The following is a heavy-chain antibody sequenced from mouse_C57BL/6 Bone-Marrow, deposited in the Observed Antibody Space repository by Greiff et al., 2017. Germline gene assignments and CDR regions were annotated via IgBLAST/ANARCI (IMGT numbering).Heavy chain of an antibody. CDR1: GYTFTSYW. J-gene: IGHJ4*01. D-gene: IGHD1-3*01. CDR2: INPSSGYT. Sequence: QVQLQQSGAELAKPGASVKLSCTASGYTFTSYWMHWVKQRPGQGLEWIGYINPSSGYTKYNQKFKDKATLTADKSSSTAYMQLSRLTYEDSAVYYCAREAWIKASHYAMDYWGQGTSVTVSS. V-gene: IGHV1-7*01. CDR3: AREAWIKASHYAMDY.